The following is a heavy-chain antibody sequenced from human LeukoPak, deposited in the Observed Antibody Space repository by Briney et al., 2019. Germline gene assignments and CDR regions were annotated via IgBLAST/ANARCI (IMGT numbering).Heavy chain of an antibody. J-gene: IGHJ3*02. CDR2: IIPIFGTA. CDR1: GGTFSSYA. V-gene: IGHV1-69*13. CDR3: ARVIRLAPDDAFDI. Sequence: ASVKVSCKASGGTFSSYAISWVRQAPGQGLEWMGGIIPIFGTANYAQKFQGRVTITADESTSTAYMELSSLRSEDTAVYYCARVIRLAPDDAFDIWGQGTMVTVSS. D-gene: IGHD2-2*01.